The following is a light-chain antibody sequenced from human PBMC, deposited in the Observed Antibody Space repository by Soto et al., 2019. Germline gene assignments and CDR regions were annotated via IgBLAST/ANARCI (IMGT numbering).Light chain of an antibody. CDR2: GAS. V-gene: IGKV3-15*01. Sequence: EIVMAQSPATLSVSPGGRATLSCRASQGISDTLAWYQQKPGQAPRLLIYGASTRAPGFPARFSGSGSGTDFTLTISSLQSEDFAEYHCQQYNNWPRTFGQGTKVE. CDR1: QGISDT. CDR3: QQYNNWPRT. J-gene: IGKJ1*01.